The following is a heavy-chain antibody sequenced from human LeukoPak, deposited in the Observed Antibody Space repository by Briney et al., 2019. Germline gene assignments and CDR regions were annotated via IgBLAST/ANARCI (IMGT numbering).Heavy chain of an antibody. Sequence: GGSLRLSCAASGFIFSTYWMHWVRQAPGKGLVWVSRINTDGSTTNYADSVKGRFTISRDNAKNTQYLQMNGLRVEDTAVYYCARGYCSSPGCSAGWFDPWGQGTLISVSS. J-gene: IGHJ5*02. CDR1: GFIFSTYW. V-gene: IGHV3-74*01. D-gene: IGHD2-2*01. CDR3: ARGYCSSPGCSAGWFDP. CDR2: INTDGSTT.